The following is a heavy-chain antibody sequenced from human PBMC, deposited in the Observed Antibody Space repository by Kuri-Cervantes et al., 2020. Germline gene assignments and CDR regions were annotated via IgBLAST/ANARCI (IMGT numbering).Heavy chain of an antibody. Sequence: ASVKVSCKASGYTFTGCYMHWVRQAPGQGLEWMGWTNPSSGGTNYAQKFQGWVTITTDESTSTAYMELSSLRSEDTAVYYCARESPVGPCDYWGQGTLVTVSS. V-gene: IGHV1-2*04. CDR1: GYTFTGCY. CDR3: ARESPVGPCDY. CDR2: TNPSSGGT. J-gene: IGHJ4*02.